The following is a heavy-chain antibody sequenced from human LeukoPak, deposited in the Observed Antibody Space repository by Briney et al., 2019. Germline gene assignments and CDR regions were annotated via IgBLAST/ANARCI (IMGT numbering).Heavy chain of an antibody. CDR1: GFTFSSYA. V-gene: IGHV3-23*01. CDR3: AKDFQQLGPHGDY. Sequence: GGSLRLSCAASGFTFSSYAMSWVRQAPGKGLEWVSAISGSGSSKYYADSVKGRFTISRDNSKNTLYLQMNSLRAEDTAVYYCAKDFQQLGPHGDYWGQGTLVTVSS. J-gene: IGHJ4*02. D-gene: IGHD6-13*01. CDR2: ISGSGSSK.